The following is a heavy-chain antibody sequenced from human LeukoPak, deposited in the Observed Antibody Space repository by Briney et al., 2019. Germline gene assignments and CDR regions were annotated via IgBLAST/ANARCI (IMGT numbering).Heavy chain of an antibody. CDR2: ISAYNGNT. CDR3: ARDSVVVPAAAYYYYMDV. V-gene: IGHV1-18*01. CDR1: GYTFTSYG. J-gene: IGHJ6*03. Sequence: ASVKVSCKASGYTFTSYGITWVRQAPGQGLEWMGWISAYNGNTNYAQKLQGRVTMTTDASTSTAYMELRSLRSDDTAVYYCARDSVVVPAAAYYYYMDVWGKGTTVTVSS. D-gene: IGHD2-2*01.